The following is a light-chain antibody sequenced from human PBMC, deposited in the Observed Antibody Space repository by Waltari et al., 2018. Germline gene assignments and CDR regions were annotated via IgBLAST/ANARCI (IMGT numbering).Light chain of an antibody. V-gene: IGKV3-15*01. CDR3: QQYNNWPPYT. CDR2: GAS. Sequence: EIVMTQSPATLSVSPGERATLSCRASQSVSSNLAWYQQKPGQAPRLLIYGASTRATGIPARFIGSGSETEFTLTISSLQSEDFAVYYCQQYNNWPPYTFGQGTKLEIK. J-gene: IGKJ2*01. CDR1: QSVSSN.